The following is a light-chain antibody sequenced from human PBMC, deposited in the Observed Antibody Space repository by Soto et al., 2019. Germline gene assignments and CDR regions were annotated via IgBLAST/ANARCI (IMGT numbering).Light chain of an antibody. CDR3: QQSEKLPRFI. V-gene: IGKV1-33*01. Sequence: DIQMTQSPSSLSASVGDRVTITCLASHDLGNYLNWYQQKPGKAPKLLIYYASNLETGVSSRFSGSGSAKDFAFTISRLQPEHIATYFCQQSEKLPRFIFGPGTKVDIK. CDR2: YAS. J-gene: IGKJ3*01. CDR1: HDLGNY.